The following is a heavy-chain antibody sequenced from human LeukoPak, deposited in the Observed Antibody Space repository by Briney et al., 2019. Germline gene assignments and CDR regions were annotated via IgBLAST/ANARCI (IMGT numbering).Heavy chain of an antibody. Sequence: GGSLRLSCAASGITFSSYSMSWVRQAPGKGLEWVSSISFSGTTTYYADSVKGRFTVFRDNSKNTLYLQMDGLRAEDTAVYYCARDPTELQLLSYYFDYSGQGTLVAVSS. CDR3: ARDPTELQLLSYYFDY. V-gene: IGHV3-23*01. J-gene: IGHJ4*02. D-gene: IGHD2-2*01. CDR2: ISFSGTTT. CDR1: GITFSSYS.